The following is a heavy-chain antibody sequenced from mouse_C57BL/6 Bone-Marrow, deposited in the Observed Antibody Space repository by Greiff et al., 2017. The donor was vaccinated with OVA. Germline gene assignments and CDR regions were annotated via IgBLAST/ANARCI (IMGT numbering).Heavy chain of an antibody. CDR1: GYTFTSYW. CDR3: ARDGITTVVGYFDY. CDR2: IDPSDSYT. J-gene: IGHJ2*01. Sequence: VQLQQPGAELVKPGASVKLSCKASGYTFTSYWMQWVKQRPGQGLEWIGEIDPSDSYTNYNQKFKGKATLTVDPSSSTAYMQLSSLTSEDSAVYYCARDGITTVVGYFDYWGQGTTLTVSS. D-gene: IGHD1-1*01. V-gene: IGHV1-50*01.